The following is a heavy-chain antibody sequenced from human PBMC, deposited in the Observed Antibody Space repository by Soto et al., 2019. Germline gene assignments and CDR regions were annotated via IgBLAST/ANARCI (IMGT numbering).Heavy chain of an antibody. CDR1: GFTFGNYA. J-gene: IGHJ5*02. Sequence: LRLSCAASGFTFGNYAMTWVRQAPGKGLEWVSTINESGSKTYYADSVKGRFTISSDKSKNTLSLQMNSLRAEDTAVYFCAKDARPTTWGQGTLVTVSS. V-gene: IGHV3-23*01. CDR3: AKDARPTT. CDR2: INESGSKT.